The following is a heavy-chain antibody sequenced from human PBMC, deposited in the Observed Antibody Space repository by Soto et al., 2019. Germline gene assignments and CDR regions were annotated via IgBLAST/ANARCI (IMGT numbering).Heavy chain of an antibody. V-gene: IGHV3-30*18. CDR2: ISYDGSNK. CDR3: AKDFQGLYSNIDY. J-gene: IGHJ4*02. D-gene: IGHD2-8*01. Sequence: QVQLVESGGGVVQPGRSLRLSCAASGFTFSSYGMHWVRQVPGKGLEWVAVISYDGSNKYYADSVKGRFTISRDNSKNTLYLQMNSLRAEDTAVYYCAKDFQGLYSNIDYWGQGTLVTVSS. CDR1: GFTFSSYG.